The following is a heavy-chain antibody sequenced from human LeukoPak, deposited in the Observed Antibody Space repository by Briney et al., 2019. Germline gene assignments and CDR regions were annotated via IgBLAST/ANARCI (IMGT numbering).Heavy chain of an antibody. D-gene: IGHD6-13*01. CDR3: ARDVAAAGTIGDNWSDP. J-gene: IGHJ5*02. V-gene: IGHV1-69*01. CDR2: IIPIFGTA. Sequence: GSSVKVSCKASGGTFSSYAISWVRQAPGQGLEWMGGIIPIFGTANYAQKFQGRVTITADESTSTAYMELSSLRSEDTAVYYCARDVAAAGTIGDNWSDPWGQGTLVTVSS. CDR1: GGTFSSYA.